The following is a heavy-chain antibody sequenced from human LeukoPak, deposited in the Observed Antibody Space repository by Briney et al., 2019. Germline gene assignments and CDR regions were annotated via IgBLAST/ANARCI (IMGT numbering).Heavy chain of an antibody. D-gene: IGHD2-15*01. Sequence: GGSLRLSCAASGFTFSSYAMSWVRQAPGKGLEWVSAISGSGGSTYYADSVKGRFTISRDNSKNTLYLQMNSLRAEDTAVYYCAREIVVVVAATRYYYYGMDVRGQGTTVTVSS. CDR2: ISGSGGST. CDR1: GFTFSSYA. CDR3: AREIVVVVAATRYYYYGMDV. V-gene: IGHV3-23*01. J-gene: IGHJ6*02.